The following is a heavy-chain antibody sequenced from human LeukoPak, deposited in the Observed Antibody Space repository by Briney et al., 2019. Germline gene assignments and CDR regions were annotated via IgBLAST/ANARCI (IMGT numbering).Heavy chain of an antibody. D-gene: IGHD3-10*01. V-gene: IGHV4-38-2*02. CDR1: GYSISSGYY. CDR2: IYHSGST. CDR3: ARERYYGSGSPMSTFDY. J-gene: IGHJ4*02. Sequence: PSETLSLTCTVSGYSISSGYYWGWIRQPPGKGLEWIGSIYHSGSTYYNPSLKSRATISVDTSKNQFSLKLSSVSAADTAVYYCARERYYGSGSPMSTFDYWGQGTLVTVSS.